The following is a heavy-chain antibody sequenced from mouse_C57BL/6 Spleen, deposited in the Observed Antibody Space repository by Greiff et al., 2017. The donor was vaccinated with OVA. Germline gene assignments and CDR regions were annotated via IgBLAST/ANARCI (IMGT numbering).Heavy chain of an antibody. CDR3: TGGISSGDY. CDR2: IRLKSDNYAT. D-gene: IGHD1-3*01. J-gene: IGHJ2*01. V-gene: IGHV6-3*01. CDR1: GFTFSNYW. Sequence: EVKLMESGGGLVQPGGSMKLSCVASGFTFSNYWMNWVRQSPEKGLEWVAQIRLKSDNYATHYAESVKGRFTISRDDSKSSVYLQMNNLRAEDTGIYYCTGGISSGDYWGQGTTLTVSS.